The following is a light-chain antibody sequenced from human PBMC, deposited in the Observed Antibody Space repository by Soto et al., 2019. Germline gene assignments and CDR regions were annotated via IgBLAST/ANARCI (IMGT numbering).Light chain of an antibody. V-gene: IGLV2-14*01. Sequence: QSALTQPASVSGSPGQSITISCTGTSSDVGAYNYVSWYQQHPGKAPKLMIYEVRNRPSGLSYRFSGSKSGNTASLTISSLLPEDEADYFCSSFSSRNTLVFGGGTKLTVL. CDR2: EVR. J-gene: IGLJ2*01. CDR3: SSFSSRNTLV. CDR1: SSDVGAYNY.